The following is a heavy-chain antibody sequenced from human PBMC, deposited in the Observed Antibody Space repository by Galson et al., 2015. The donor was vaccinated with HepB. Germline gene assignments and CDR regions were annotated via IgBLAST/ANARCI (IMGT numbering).Heavy chain of an antibody. V-gene: IGHV3-9*01. CDR3: AKDITYYYYGMDV. CDR1: GFTFDDYA. Sequence: SLRLSCAASGFTFDDYAMHWVRQAPGKGLEWVSGISWNSGSIGYADSVKGRFTISRDNAKNSLYLQMNSLRAEDTALYYCAKDITYYYYGMDVWGQGTTVTV. J-gene: IGHJ6*02. CDR2: ISWNSGSI.